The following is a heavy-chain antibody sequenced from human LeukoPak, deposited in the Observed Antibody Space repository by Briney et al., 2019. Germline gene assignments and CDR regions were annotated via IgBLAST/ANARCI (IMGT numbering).Heavy chain of an antibody. CDR3: ARLTLDSSGYYYEYYFDY. V-gene: IGHV4-34*01. CDR1: GGSFSGYY. D-gene: IGHD3-22*01. Sequence: SETLSLTCAVYGGSFSGYYWSWIRQPPGKGLEWIGEINHSGSTNYNPSLKSRVTISVDTSKNQFSLKLSSVTAADTAVYYCARLTLDSSGYYYEYYFDYWGQGTLVTVSS. CDR2: INHSGST. J-gene: IGHJ4*02.